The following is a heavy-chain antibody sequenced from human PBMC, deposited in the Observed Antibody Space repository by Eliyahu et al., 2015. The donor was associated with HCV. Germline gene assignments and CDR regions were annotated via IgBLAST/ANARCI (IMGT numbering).Heavy chain of an antibody. D-gene: IGHD3-10*01. CDR2: IYYSWST. Sequence: QLQLQESGPGLVKPSETLSLTCTVSGGSISSSSYYWGWIRQPPGKGLEWIGSIYYSWSTYYNPSLKSRVTIXVDTSKNQFSLKLSSVTAADTAVYYCARHRGYPRLLWFGEQYYGMDVWGQGTTVTVSS. CDR1: GGSISSSSYY. J-gene: IGHJ6*02. CDR3: ARHRGYPRLLWFGEQYYGMDV. V-gene: IGHV4-39*01.